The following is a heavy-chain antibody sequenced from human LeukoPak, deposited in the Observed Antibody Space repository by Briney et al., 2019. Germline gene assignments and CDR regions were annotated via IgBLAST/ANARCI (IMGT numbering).Heavy chain of an antibody. CDR3: AKAFDPFWSGYFFDY. D-gene: IGHD3-3*01. CDR1: GFTFSSYG. J-gene: IGHJ4*02. Sequence: PGRSLRLSCAASGFTFSSYGMHWVRQAPGKGLEWVAVIWYGGSNKYYADSVKGRFTISRDNSKNTLYLQMNSLRAEDTAVYYCAKAFDPFWSGYFFDYWGQGTLVTVSS. CDR2: IWYGGSNK. V-gene: IGHV3-30*18.